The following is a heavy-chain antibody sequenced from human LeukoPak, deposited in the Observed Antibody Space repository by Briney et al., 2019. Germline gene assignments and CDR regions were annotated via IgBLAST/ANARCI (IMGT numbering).Heavy chain of an antibody. J-gene: IGHJ3*02. CDR2: VNLQGST. D-gene: IGHD2-21*01. V-gene: IGHV4-4*02. CDR1: GGSITNTNY. Sequence: PSGTLSLTCGVSGGSITNTNYWTWVRQPPGKGLEWIGEVNLQGSTNYNPSLMGRVAIAVDTSENHISLQLTSVTAADTAVYYCARVPSVIDAFDIWGQGTMVTVSS. CDR3: ARVPSVIDAFDI.